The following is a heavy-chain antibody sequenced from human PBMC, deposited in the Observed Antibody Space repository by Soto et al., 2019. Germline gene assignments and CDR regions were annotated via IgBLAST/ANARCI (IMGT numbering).Heavy chain of an antibody. J-gene: IGHJ5*02. Sequence: QVQLQESGPGLVKPSETLSLTCTVSGGSISTYYWSWIRQPPGKGLEWIGYIYYTGSTNYNPSLKSRVTISVDTSKDQFSLKLSSVIAAETAVYYCARASGCSGDSCAFDPWGQGTLVTVSS. D-gene: IGHD2-15*01. CDR1: GGSISTYY. V-gene: IGHV4-59*01. CDR2: IYYTGST. CDR3: ARASGCSGDSCAFDP.